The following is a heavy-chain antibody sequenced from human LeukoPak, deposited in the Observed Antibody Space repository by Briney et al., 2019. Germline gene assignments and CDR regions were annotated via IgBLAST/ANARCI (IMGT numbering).Heavy chain of an antibody. CDR1: GYTFTSYG. CDR3: ARGRHFGLDILTGPLDY. D-gene: IGHD3-9*01. CDR2: ISAYNGNT. Sequence: ALVKISCKASGYTFTSYGISWVRQAPGQGLEWMGWISAYNGNTNYAQKLQGRVTMTTDTSTSTAYMELRSLRSDDTAVYYCARGRHFGLDILTGPLDYWGQGTLVTVSS. J-gene: IGHJ4*02. V-gene: IGHV1-18*04.